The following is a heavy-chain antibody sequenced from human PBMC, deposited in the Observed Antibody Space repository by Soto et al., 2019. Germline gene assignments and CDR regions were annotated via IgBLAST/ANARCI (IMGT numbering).Heavy chain of an antibody. CDR1: GGSFSGYY. V-gene: IGHV4-34*01. CDR3: ARFSLMVVVVAATPGFDY. CDR2: INHSGST. J-gene: IGHJ4*02. Sequence: QVQLQQWGAGLLKPSETLSLTCAVYGGSFSGYYWSWIRQPPGKGLEWIGEINHSGSTNYNPSLTSRVTISVDTPKNPFSLKLSSVTAADTAVYYCARFSLMVVVVAATPGFDYWGQGTLVTVSS. D-gene: IGHD2-15*01.